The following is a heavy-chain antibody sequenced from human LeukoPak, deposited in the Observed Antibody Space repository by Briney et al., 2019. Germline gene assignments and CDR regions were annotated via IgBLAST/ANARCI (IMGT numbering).Heavy chain of an antibody. J-gene: IGHJ5*02. CDR2: ISRSDNTI. Sequence: GGSLRLSCVASGFTFSDSFSDYYMSWIRQAPGKGLEWLSFISRSDNTIYYADSVKGRFTISRDNAKNSLFLQMNSLRFEDTATYYCVITAGRATATDHGGQGALVTVSS. CDR1: GFTFSDSFSDYY. CDR3: VITAGRATATDH. V-gene: IGHV3-11*04. D-gene: IGHD1-14*01.